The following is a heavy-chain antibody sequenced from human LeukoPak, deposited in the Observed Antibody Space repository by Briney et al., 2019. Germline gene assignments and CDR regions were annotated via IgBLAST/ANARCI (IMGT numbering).Heavy chain of an antibody. J-gene: IGHJ4*02. CDR2: FYWYGNRT. D-gene: IGHD3-16*01. V-gene: IGHV3-20*04. CDR3: ARDKGGEFRGGPFDY. CDR1: GFTLSNAW. Sequence: GGSLRLSCAASGFTLSNAWMSWGRQVPGWGLEWVSGFYWYGNRTGYADSVKVRFTITRDNAKKSLYLQMDRLRPEDTALYYCARDKGGEFRGGPFDYWGQGTLVTVSS.